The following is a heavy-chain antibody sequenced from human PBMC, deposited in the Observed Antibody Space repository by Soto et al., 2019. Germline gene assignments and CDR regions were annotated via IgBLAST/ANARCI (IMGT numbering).Heavy chain of an antibody. Sequence: KPSETLSLTCTVSGGSISSGDYYWSWIRQPPGKGLEWIGYIYYSGSTYYNPSLKSRVTISVDTSKNQFSLKLSSVTAADTAVYYCARASLTIFGVVIVEFNWFDPWGQGTLVTVSS. CDR2: IYYSGST. CDR3: ARASLTIFGVVIVEFNWFDP. CDR1: GGSISSGDYY. D-gene: IGHD3-3*01. J-gene: IGHJ5*02. V-gene: IGHV4-30-4*01.